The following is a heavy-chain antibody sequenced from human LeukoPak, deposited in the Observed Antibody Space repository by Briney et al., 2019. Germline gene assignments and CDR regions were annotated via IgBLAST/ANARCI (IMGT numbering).Heavy chain of an antibody. V-gene: IGHV3-23*01. CDR1: GFTFSDYY. Sequence: GGSLRLSCAASGFTFSDYYMSWVRQGPGRGLEWVSSISGSGDTSYFADSVKGRFTISRDNSKNTLYLQMSSLRAEDTAVYYCANPHMSGYYYWGQGTLVTVSS. D-gene: IGHD3-3*01. CDR2: ISGSGDTS. J-gene: IGHJ4*02. CDR3: ANPHMSGYYY.